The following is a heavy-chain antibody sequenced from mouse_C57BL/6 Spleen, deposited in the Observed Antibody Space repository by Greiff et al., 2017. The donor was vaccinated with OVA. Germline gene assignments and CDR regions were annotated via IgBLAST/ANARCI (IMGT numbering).Heavy chain of an antibody. CDR3: ARDPFYYGSSYWYFDV. CDR1: GFTFSSYA. J-gene: IGHJ1*03. V-gene: IGHV5-4*01. CDR2: ISDGGSYT. D-gene: IGHD1-1*01. Sequence: EVKLMESGGGLVKPGGSLKLSCAASGFTFSSYAMSWVRQTPEKRLEWVATISDGGSYTYYPDNVKGRFTISRDNAKNHLYLPMSNLKSEDTAIYYCARDPFYYGSSYWYFDVWGTGTTVTVSS.